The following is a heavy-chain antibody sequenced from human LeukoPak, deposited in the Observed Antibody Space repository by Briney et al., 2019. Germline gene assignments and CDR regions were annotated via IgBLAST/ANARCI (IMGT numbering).Heavy chain of an antibody. CDR2: IKQDGSEK. V-gene: IGHV3-7*01. Sequence: GGSLRLSCAASGFTFSTYWMSWVRQAPGKGLEWVAIIKQDGSEKYYVGSVKGRFTISRDNARNSLYLQMNSLRAEDTAVYYCARGGALLSAAADFDYWGQGTLVTVSS. D-gene: IGHD6-13*01. CDR3: ARGGALLSAAADFDY. J-gene: IGHJ4*02. CDR1: GFTFSTYW.